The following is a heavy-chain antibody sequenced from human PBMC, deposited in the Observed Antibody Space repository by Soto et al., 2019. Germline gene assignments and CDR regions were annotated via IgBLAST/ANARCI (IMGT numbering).Heavy chain of an antibody. V-gene: IGHV1-18*04. J-gene: IGHJ3*02. Sequence: ASVKVSCKASGYTFTSYGISWVRQAPGQGLEWMGWISAYNGNTNYAQKLQGRVTMTTDISTSTAYMELRSLRSDDTAVYYCAKLSGSYVYDAFDIWGQGTMVTV. CDR3: AKLSGSYVYDAFDI. CDR1: GYTFTSYG. D-gene: IGHD1-26*01. CDR2: ISAYNGNT.